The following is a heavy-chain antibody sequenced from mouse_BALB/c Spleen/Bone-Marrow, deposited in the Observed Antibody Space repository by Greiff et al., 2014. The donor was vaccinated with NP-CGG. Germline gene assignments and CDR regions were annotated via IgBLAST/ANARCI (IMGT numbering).Heavy chain of an antibody. CDR3: ARWGYLDY. J-gene: IGHJ2*01. V-gene: IGHV1-69*02. Sequence: VQLQQSGAEFAKPGASVRLSCKASGYTFTRFYIHWVKQRPGQDLEWIGEIDPSDSYINYNQKFKGKATLTVGKSSSTAYMQLSSLTSEDSALYYCARWGYLDYWGQGTTLTVSS. D-gene: IGHD3-1*01. CDR2: IDPSDSYI. CDR1: GYTFTRFY.